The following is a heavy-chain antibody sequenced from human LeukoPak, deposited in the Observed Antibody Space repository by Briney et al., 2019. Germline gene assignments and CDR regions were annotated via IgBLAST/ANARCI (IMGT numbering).Heavy chain of an antibody. CDR3: ARGSRPVYNLLTGKRYFDY. Sequence: ASVKVSCKASGYTFTTYYVHWVRQAPGLGLEWMGIINPSGGSTTYAQKFRGRLTMTRDMSTSTVYMELSSLRSEDTAVYYCARGSRPVYNLLTGKRYFDYWGQGTLLTVSS. D-gene: IGHD3-9*01. CDR2: INPSGGST. J-gene: IGHJ4*02. CDR1: GYTFTTYY. V-gene: IGHV1-46*01.